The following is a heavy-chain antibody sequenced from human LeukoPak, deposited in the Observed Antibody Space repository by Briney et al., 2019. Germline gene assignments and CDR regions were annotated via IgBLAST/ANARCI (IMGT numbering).Heavy chain of an antibody. J-gene: IGHJ2*01. V-gene: IGHV3-23*01. CDR3: AREEHYRRYFAL. D-gene: IGHD3-16*02. Sequence: GGSLRLSCAASGFTFGSYVMSWVRQAPGKGLEWVSGISGSGGRTYYADSVRGRFTISRDNSKNTLYLQMNSLRAEDTAVYFCAREEHYRRYFALWGRGTLVTVSS. CDR2: ISGSGGRT. CDR1: GFTFGSYV.